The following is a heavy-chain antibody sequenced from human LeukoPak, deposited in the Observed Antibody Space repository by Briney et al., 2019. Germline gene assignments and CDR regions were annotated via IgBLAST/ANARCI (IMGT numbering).Heavy chain of an antibody. CDR3: AREYSSSSSVNFDY. V-gene: IGHV1-2*02. Sequence: ASVKVSCKASGYTFTGYYMHWVRQAPGQGLEWMGWINPNSGGTNYAQKFQGRVTMTRDMSTSTVYMELSSLRSEDTAVYYCAREYSSSSSVNFDYWGQGTLVTVSS. CDR1: GYTFTGYY. J-gene: IGHJ4*02. CDR2: INPNSGGT. D-gene: IGHD6-6*01.